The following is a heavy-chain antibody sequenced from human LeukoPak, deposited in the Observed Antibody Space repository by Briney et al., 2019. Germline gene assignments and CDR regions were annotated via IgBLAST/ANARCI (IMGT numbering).Heavy chain of an antibody. CDR3: ARGFALDF. Sequence: PSQTLSLTCDISGDTVSSNSAAWNWIRQSPSRGLEWLGRTNYRSKWYYDYAVSVKSRITISPDTSKNQFSLQLNSVTADDTAVYYCARGFALDFWGQGTMVTVSS. CDR2: TNYRSKWYY. CDR1: GDTVSSNSAA. J-gene: IGHJ3*01. V-gene: IGHV6-1*01.